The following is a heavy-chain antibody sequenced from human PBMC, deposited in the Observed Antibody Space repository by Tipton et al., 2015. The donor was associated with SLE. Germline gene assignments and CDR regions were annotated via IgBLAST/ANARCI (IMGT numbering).Heavy chain of an antibody. J-gene: IGHJ2*01. CDR2: IYSGGST. Sequence: QLVQSGGGLVQPGGSLRLSCAASGFTVSSNYMSWVRQAPGKGLEWVSVIYSGGSTYYADSVKGRFTIARDNSKNTLYLQMNSLRAEDTAVYYCARVGYCSGGSCRSWYFDLWGRGTLVTVSS. V-gene: IGHV3-53*04. D-gene: IGHD2-15*01. CDR1: GFTVSSNY. CDR3: ARVGYCSGGSCRSWYFDL.